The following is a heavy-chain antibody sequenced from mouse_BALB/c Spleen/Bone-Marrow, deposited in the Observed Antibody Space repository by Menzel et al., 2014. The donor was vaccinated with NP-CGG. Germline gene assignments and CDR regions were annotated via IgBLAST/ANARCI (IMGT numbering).Heavy chain of an antibody. V-gene: IGHV1S81*02. CDR3: TREGDSPFAY. CDR2: INPSNGGT. D-gene: IGHD2-13*01. Sequence: LEESGAELVKPGASVKLSCKASGYTFTIYYMYWVKQRPGQGLEWIGEINPSNGGTNFNEKFKSKATLTVDKSSSTAYMQLSSLTSEDSAVYYCTREGDSPFAYWGQGTLVTVSA. J-gene: IGHJ3*01. CDR1: GYTFTIYY.